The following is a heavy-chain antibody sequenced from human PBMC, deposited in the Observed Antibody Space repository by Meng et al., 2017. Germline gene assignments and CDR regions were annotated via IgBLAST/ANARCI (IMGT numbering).Heavy chain of an antibody. CDR1: GFPFSISA. CDR2: VTHSGDII. Sequence: GGSLRLSCAVSGFPFSISAMTWIRQAPGKGLEWVSGVTHSGDIIYYAGSVKGRFTISRDNSKNTLYLQMSSLTAGDTAIYYCATDLITGTRYPTDYWGQGTLVTVSS. D-gene: IGHD1-20*01. CDR3: ATDLITGTRYPTDY. J-gene: IGHJ4*02. V-gene: IGHV3-23*01.